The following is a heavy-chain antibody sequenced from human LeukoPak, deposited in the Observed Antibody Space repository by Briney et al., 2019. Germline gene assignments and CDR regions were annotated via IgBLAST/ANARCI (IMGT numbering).Heavy chain of an antibody. CDR3: AKGGAVSSKSITMIRGTRRYNYYMDV. V-gene: IGHV3-23*01. Sequence: PGGSLRLSCAASGFTFSGSAMHWVRQASGKGLEWVSAISGSVGSAYYADSVRGRFTISRDNSKNTLYLQMNSLRAEDTALYYCAKGGAVSSKSITMIRGTRRYNYYMDVWGKGTTVT. D-gene: IGHD3-10*01. CDR1: GFTFSGSA. CDR2: ISGSVGSA. J-gene: IGHJ6*03.